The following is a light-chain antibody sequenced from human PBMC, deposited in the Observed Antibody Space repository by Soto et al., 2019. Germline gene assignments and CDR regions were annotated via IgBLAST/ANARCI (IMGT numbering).Light chain of an antibody. CDR2: WAS. Sequence: DIVMTQSPDSLAVSLCERATINCKSSQSFLYSSNNKNYLAWYQQKPGQPPKLLIYWASTRESGVPDRFSGSGSGTDFTLTISSLQAEDSATFYCQQYDNVGMTFGQGHDWRL. CDR3: QQYDNVGMT. J-gene: IGKJ5*01. CDR1: QSFLYSSNNKNY. V-gene: IGKV4-1*01.